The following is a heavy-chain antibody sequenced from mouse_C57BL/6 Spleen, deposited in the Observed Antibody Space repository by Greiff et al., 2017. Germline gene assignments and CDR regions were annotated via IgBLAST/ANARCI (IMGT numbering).Heavy chain of an antibody. Sequence: VQLQQPGAELVKPGASVKLSCKASGYTFTSYWMHWVKQRPGQGLEWIGMIHPNSGSTNYNEKFKSKATLTVDKSSSTAYMQLSSLTSEDSAVYYCARRVTTAEYLDVWGTGTTVTVSS. V-gene: IGHV1-64*01. CDR3: ARRVTTAEYLDV. CDR2: IHPNSGST. CDR1: GYTFTSYW. D-gene: IGHD2-2*01. J-gene: IGHJ1*03.